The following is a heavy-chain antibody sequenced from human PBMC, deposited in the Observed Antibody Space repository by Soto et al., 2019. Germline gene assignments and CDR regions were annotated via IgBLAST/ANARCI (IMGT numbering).Heavy chain of an antibody. CDR2: INHSGST. D-gene: IGHD3-3*01. CDR1: GGSFSGYY. Sequence: PSETLSLTCAVYGGSFSGYYWSWIRQPPGKGLEWIGEINHSGSTNYNPSLKSRVTISVDTSKNQFSPKLSSVTAADTAVYYCARGPSRFWSGSVAPYGMDVWGQGTTVTVSS. CDR3: ARGPSRFWSGSVAPYGMDV. V-gene: IGHV4-34*01. J-gene: IGHJ6*02.